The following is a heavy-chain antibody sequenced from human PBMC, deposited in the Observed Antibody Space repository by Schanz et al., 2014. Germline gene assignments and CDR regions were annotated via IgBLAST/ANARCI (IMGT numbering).Heavy chain of an antibody. J-gene: IGHJ6*03. CDR1: GFIFRSFG. CDR2: IWSDGTNE. Sequence: VQLADSGGGLVQPGGSLRLSCATSGFIFRSFGIHWVRQAPGKGLEWVAVIWSDGTNEYYADSVKGRFTISGDSSKYTVYLQMNSLRADDTAVYYCAKGPYYYYYMDVWGNGTTVTVSS. V-gene: IGHV3-33*06. CDR3: AKGPYYYYYMDV.